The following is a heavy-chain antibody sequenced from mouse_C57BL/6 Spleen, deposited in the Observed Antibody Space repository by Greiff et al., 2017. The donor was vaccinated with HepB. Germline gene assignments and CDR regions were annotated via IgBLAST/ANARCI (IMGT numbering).Heavy chain of an antibody. CDR1: GFSFNTYA. J-gene: IGHJ4*01. CDR3: VRQDRGYWGAMDY. CDR2: IRSKSNNYAT. D-gene: IGHD2-3*01. V-gene: IGHV10-1*01. Sequence: EVQLVESGGGLVQPKGSLKLSCAASGFSFNTYAMNWVRQAPGKGLEWVARIRSKSNNYATYYADSVKDRFTISRDDSESMLYLQMNNLKTEDTAMYYCVRQDRGYWGAMDYWGQGTSVTVSS.